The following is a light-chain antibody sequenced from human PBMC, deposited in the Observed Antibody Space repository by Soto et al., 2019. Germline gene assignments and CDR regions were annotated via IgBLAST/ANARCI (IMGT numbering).Light chain of an antibody. CDR3: QQYVGALT. J-gene: IGKJ4*01. V-gene: IGKV4-1*01. CDR1: QSVLYSSDNRNT. CDR2: WAS. Sequence: IVITQSPDSLAVSLGERATINCKSSQSVLYSSDNRNTLAWYQQKPGQPPKLLIYWASTRASGVPDRFSGSETGTDFTLTISSLQAEDVAVYYWQQYVGALTFGGGTKVEIK.